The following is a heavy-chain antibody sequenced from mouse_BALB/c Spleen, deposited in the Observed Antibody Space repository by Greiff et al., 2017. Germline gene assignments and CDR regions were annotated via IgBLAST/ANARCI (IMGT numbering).Heavy chain of an antibody. V-gene: IGHV3-2*02. Sequence: EVKLQESGPGLVKPSQSLSLTCTVTGYSITSDYAWNWIRQFPGNKLEWMGYISYSGSTSYNPSLKSRISITRDTSKNQFFLQLNSVTTEDTATYYCARRLRGYFDVWGAGTTVTVSS. CDR1: GYSITSDYA. D-gene: IGHD2-4*01. CDR3: ARRLRGYFDV. J-gene: IGHJ1*01. CDR2: ISYSGST.